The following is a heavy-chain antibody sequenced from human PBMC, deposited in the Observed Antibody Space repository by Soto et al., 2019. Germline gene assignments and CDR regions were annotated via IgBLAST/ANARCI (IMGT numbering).Heavy chain of an antibody. CDR1: GASISSSNW. D-gene: IGHD6-6*01. J-gene: IGHJ4*02. Sequence: SETLSLTCAVSGASISSSNWWSWVRQPPGKGLEWIGDIYYTGATYYNPSLKSRVTISVDTSKNQFSPKLSSVTAADTAVYYCARQERYSSSDIDYWGQGTLVTVSS. CDR2: IYYTGAT. V-gene: IGHV4-4*02. CDR3: ARQERYSSSDIDY.